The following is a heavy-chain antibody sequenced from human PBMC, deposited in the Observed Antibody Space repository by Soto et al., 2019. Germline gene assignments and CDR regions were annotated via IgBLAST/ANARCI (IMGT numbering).Heavy chain of an antibody. Sequence: QVQLAQSGAEVKKPGSSVKVSCKASGGTFSSYAISWVRQAPGQGLEWMGGIIPIFGTANYAQKFQGRVTLTADESTSTAYMELSSLRSEDTAVYYCAREGDTTNGGDYYGMDVWGQGTTVTVSS. CDR3: AREGDTTNGGDYYGMDV. V-gene: IGHV1-69*12. D-gene: IGHD3-16*01. CDR2: IIPIFGTA. J-gene: IGHJ6*02. CDR1: GGTFSSYA.